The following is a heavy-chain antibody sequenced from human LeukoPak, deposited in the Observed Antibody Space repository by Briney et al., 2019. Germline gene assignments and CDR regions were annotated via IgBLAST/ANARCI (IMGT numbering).Heavy chain of an antibody. Sequence: GGSLRLSCAASGFIFSNYAMNWVRQAPGKGLEWVSYISSSGSTIYYADSVKGRFTISRDNAKNSLYLQMNSLRAEDTAVYYCAREYGDYHYYYYYGMDVWGQGTTVTVSS. CDR1: GFIFSNYA. CDR3: AREYGDYHYYYYYGMDV. V-gene: IGHV3-48*03. D-gene: IGHD4-17*01. CDR2: ISSSGSTI. J-gene: IGHJ6*02.